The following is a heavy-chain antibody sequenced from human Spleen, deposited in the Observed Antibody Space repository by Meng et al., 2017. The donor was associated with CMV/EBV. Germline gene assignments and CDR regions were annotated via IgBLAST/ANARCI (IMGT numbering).Heavy chain of an antibody. CDR1: GYTFISYF. D-gene: IGHD4/OR15-4a*01. CDR3: AREGAESLDP. V-gene: IGHV1-46*01. Sequence: SCKASGYTFISYFIHWAREAPGQGLEWMGIINPNGGTTTYSQKFQGRVTMTRDTSTSTVYMQLSSLRSDDTAVYYCAREGAESLDPWGQGTLVTVSS. CDR2: INPNGGTT. J-gene: IGHJ5*02.